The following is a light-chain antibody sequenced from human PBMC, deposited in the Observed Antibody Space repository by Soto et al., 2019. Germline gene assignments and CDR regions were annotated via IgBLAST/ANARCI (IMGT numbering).Light chain of an antibody. Sequence: DIQITPSPSSLSASVGDRVTITCRASQSISSYLNWYQQKPGKAPKLLIYAASSLQSGVPSRFSGSGSGTDFTLTISSLQPEDFATYYCQQSYSTRWTFGQGTKVDIK. V-gene: IGKV1-39*01. CDR2: AAS. CDR3: QQSYSTRWT. CDR1: QSISSY. J-gene: IGKJ1*01.